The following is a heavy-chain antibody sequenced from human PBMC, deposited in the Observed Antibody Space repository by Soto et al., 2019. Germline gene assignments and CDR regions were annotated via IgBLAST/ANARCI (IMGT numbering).Heavy chain of an antibody. V-gene: IGHV4-59*08. CDR1: GGSISSYY. J-gene: IGHJ4*02. CDR2: IYYSGST. CDR3: ARYNWNSNNYDYIWGSYRSRSYFDY. D-gene: IGHD3-16*02. Sequence: SETLSLTCTVSGGSISSYYWSWIRQPPGKGLEWIGYIYYSGSTNYNPSLKSRVTISVDTSKNQFSLKLSSVTAADTAVYYCARYNWNSNNYDYIWGSYRSRSYFDYWGQGTLVTVSS.